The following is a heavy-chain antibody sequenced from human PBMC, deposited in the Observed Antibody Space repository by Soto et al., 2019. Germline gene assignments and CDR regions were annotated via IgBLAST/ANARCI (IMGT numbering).Heavy chain of an antibody. V-gene: IGHV3-30-3*01. CDR1: GFTFSASV. CDR2: ISYGGNNK. CDR3: AREEFKDGRAHFDY. Sequence: QVQLVESGGGVVQPGGSLRLSCAASGFTFSASVMHWVRQAPGKGLEWMAIISYGGNNKYYADSVKGRFTISRDISESTLYLQMNSLRAEDTAVYYCAREEFKDGRAHFDYWGQGTLVSVSS. D-gene: IGHD3-10*01. J-gene: IGHJ4*02.